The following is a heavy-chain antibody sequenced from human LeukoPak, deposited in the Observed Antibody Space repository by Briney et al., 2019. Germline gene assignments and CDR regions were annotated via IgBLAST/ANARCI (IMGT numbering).Heavy chain of an antibody. Sequence: GGSLRLSCAASEFIFSDYAMGWVRQAPGKGLEWVSTIDKTTYPTFYADSVKGRFTVSRDNSKNTLYLQMNSLRTEDTAVYFCAKFEGATIPGWFNDYWGQGILVTVSS. CDR3: AKFEGATIPGWFNDY. V-gene: IGHV3-23*05. CDR2: IDKTTYPT. J-gene: IGHJ4*02. D-gene: IGHD6-19*01. CDR1: EFIFSDYA.